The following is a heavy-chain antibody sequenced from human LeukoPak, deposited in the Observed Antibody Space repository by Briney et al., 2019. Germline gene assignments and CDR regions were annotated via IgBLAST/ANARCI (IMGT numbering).Heavy chain of an antibody. CDR2: INHSGST. CDR3: ARGPASRWYNWNYINYFDY. V-gene: IGHV4-34*01. Sequence: SETLSLTCALYGGSFSGCYWSGIRQPPGKGREGIGEINHSGSTNYSPYLKSRVTISVDTSKNQYTVKLNSVTAADTAVYYCARGPASRWYNWNYINYFDYWGQGTLVTVSS. J-gene: IGHJ4*02. D-gene: IGHD1-7*01. CDR1: GGSFSGCY.